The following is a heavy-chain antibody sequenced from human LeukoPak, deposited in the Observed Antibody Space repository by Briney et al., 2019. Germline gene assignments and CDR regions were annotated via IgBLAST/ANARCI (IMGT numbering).Heavy chain of an antibody. D-gene: IGHD4-17*01. CDR3: AKDYGDYPGSYYYYGMDV. V-gene: IGHV3-7*03. J-gene: IGHJ6*02. Sequence: GGSLRLSCAASGFTFSSYWMSWVRQAPGKGLEWVANIKQDGSEKYYVDSVKGRFTISRDNAKNSLYLQMNSLRAEDTAVYYCAKDYGDYPGSYYYYGMDVWGQGTTVTVSS. CDR2: IKQDGSEK. CDR1: GFTFSSYW.